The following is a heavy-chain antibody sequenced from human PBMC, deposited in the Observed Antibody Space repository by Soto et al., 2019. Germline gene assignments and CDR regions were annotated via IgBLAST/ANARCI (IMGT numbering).Heavy chain of an antibody. Sequence: QVQLQESGPGLVKPSETLSLTCTVSGGSVSSGSYYWSWIRQPPGKGLEWIGYIYYSGSTNYNPSLKSRVTISVDTSTTQFSLTLSSVTAADTAVYYCARALRAYCGGDCYSAYFDYWGQGTMVTVSS. CDR2: IYYSGST. D-gene: IGHD2-21*02. J-gene: IGHJ4*02. CDR1: GGSVSSGSYY. CDR3: ARALRAYCGGDCYSAYFDY. V-gene: IGHV4-61*01.